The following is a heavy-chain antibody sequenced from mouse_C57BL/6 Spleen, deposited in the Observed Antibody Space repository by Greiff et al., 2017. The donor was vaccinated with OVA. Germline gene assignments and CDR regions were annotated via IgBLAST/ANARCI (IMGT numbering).Heavy chain of an antibody. CDR2: INPSTGGT. V-gene: IGHV1-42*01. CDR3: ASRNYAESWFAY. D-gene: IGHD2-1*01. Sequence: EVQLQQSGPELVKPGASVKISCKASGYSFTGYYMNWVKQSPEKSLEWIGEINPSTGGTTYNQKFKAKATLTVDKSSSTAYMQLKSLTSEDSAVYYCASRNYAESWFAYWGQGTLVTVSA. J-gene: IGHJ3*01. CDR1: GYSFTGYY.